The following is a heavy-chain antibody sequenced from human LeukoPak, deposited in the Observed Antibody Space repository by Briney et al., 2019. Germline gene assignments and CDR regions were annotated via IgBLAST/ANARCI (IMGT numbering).Heavy chain of an antibody. CDR1: GFTFDDYG. Sequence: GGSLRLSCAASGFTFDDYGMHWIRQLPGKGLEWVSLISWDGGTKFYADSVKGRFTISRDNSKNLVYLEMNSLRPEDTALYYCVKGIQLWSGAYDSWGQGTLVTVSS. J-gene: IGHJ4*02. CDR3: VKGIQLWSGAYDS. D-gene: IGHD5-18*01. V-gene: IGHV3-43D*04. CDR2: ISWDGGTK.